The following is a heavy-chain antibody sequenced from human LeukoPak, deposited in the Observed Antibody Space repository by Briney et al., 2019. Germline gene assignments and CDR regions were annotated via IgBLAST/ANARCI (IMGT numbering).Heavy chain of an antibody. Sequence: SETLSLTCAVYGGSFSGSYWSWIRQPPGKGLEWIGEINHSGNTNYNPSLKSRAIISLDTSKNQFSLKLRSVTAADTAVYYCARDKGQYGSGTRGFTWFDPWGQGTLVTVSS. J-gene: IGHJ5*02. CDR3: ARDKGQYGSGTRGFTWFDP. CDR2: INHSGNT. V-gene: IGHV4-34*01. CDR1: GGSFSGSY. D-gene: IGHD3-10*01.